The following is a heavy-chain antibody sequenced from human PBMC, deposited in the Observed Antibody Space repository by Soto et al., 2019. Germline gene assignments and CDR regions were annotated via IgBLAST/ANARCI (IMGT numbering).Heavy chain of an antibody. V-gene: IGHV4-39*01. J-gene: IGHJ6*02. D-gene: IGHD2-2*01. CDR1: GVSISSSNW. CDR3: ARHPGYCSGSSCYGYYTMDV. CDR2: IYFAGST. Sequence: SETLSLTCAVSGVSISSSNWWSWVRQPPGKGLEWIGSIYFAGSTYYNPSLQSRLTISVDTPKNQFSLELSSVTAADTAVYSCARHPGYCSGSSCYGYYTMDVWGQGTKVTVS.